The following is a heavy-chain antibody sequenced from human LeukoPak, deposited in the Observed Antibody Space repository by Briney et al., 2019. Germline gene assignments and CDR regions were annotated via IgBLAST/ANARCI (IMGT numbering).Heavy chain of an antibody. J-gene: IGHJ4*02. CDR2: SDPENGER. CDR1: GKTLSDLS. Sequence: ASVKVSCKVSGKTLSDLSIHWLRQPPGKGLEWLGGSDPENGERIYAQMFQGRVTMTEDTSIDTAYMELSSLRSEDTAVYYCVTGFTTMAVDYFDYWGQGTLVTVSP. CDR3: VTGFTTMAVDYFDY. D-gene: IGHD5-18*01. V-gene: IGHV1-24*01.